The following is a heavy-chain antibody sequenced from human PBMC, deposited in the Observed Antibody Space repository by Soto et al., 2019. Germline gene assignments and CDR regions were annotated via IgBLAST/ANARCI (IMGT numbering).Heavy chain of an antibody. V-gene: IGHV4-31*03. J-gene: IGHJ4*02. CDR3: ARSPEATVTAFDY. CDR1: GGSISSGGYY. Sequence: QVQLQESGPGLVKPSQTLSLTCTVSGGSISSGGYYWSWIRQHPGKGLEWFGYIYYSGSTYYNPSLKGRVTRSVDTSKNQFSLKLSSVTAADTAVYYCARSPEATVTAFDYWGQGTLVTVSS. CDR2: IYYSGST. D-gene: IGHD4-17*01.